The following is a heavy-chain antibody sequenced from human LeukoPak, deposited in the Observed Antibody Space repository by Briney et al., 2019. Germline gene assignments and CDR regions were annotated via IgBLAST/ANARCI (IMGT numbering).Heavy chain of an antibody. D-gene: IGHD2-8*01. Sequence: PGGSLRLSCAASGFTFSSYGMHWVRQAPGKGLEWVAFIRYDGSNKYYADSVKGRFTISRDNSKNPLYLQMNSLRAEDTAVYYCAKDPRYCTNGVCYGGDAFDIWGQGTMVTVSS. CDR1: GFTFSSYG. CDR3: AKDPRYCTNGVCYGGDAFDI. V-gene: IGHV3-30*02. CDR2: IRYDGSNK. J-gene: IGHJ3*02.